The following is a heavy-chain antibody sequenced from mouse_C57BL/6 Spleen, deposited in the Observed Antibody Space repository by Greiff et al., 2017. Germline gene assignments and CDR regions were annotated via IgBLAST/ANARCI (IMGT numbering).Heavy chain of an antibody. CDR2: ISSGSSTI. J-gene: IGHJ3*01. D-gene: IGHD2-1*01. Sequence: EVQLVESGGGLVKPGGSLKLSCAASGFTFSDYGMHWVRQAPEKGLEWVAYISSGSSTIYYADTVKGRFTISRDNAKNTLFLQMTSLRSEDTAMYYCANGPYGNPFAYWGQGTLVTVSA. V-gene: IGHV5-17*01. CDR1: GFTFSDYG. CDR3: ANGPYGNPFAY.